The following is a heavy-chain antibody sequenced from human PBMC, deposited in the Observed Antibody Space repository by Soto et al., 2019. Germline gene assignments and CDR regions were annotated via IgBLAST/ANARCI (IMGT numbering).Heavy chain of an antibody. CDR1: GGSISSGDYY. J-gene: IGHJ6*02. V-gene: IGHV4-31*11. D-gene: IGHD3-9*01. Sequence: SETLSLTCAVSGGSISSGDYYWSWIRQHPGKGLEWIGYIYYSGSTYYNPSLKSRVTISVDTSKNQFSLKLSSVTAADTAVYYCARETRTGYYIRRYYYYGMDVWGQGTTVTVSS. CDR3: ARETRTGYYIRRYYYYGMDV. CDR2: IYYSGST.